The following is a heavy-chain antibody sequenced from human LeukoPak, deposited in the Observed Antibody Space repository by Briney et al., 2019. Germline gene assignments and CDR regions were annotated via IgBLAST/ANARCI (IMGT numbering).Heavy chain of an antibody. J-gene: IGHJ6*02. Sequence: PGGSLRLSCAASGCTFTDYAMNWVRQAPRKGLEWVSAISGSGGRTYYADSVKGRFTISRDNSKNTLYLQMSSLRAEDTAVYYCSPGYSRSSYGMDVWGQGTTVTVSS. CDR3: SPGYSRSSYGMDV. CDR1: GCTFTDYA. V-gene: IGHV3-23*01. D-gene: IGHD6-13*01. CDR2: ISGSGGRT.